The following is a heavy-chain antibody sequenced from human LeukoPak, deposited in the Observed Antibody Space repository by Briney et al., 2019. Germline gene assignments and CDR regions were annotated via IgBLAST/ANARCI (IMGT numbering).Heavy chain of an antibody. V-gene: IGHV4-61*10. CDR2: IYYSGST. Sequence: ASQTLSLTCTVSGGSISSASYCWSWIRQPAGKGLEWIGYIYYSGSTNYNPSLKSRVTISVDTSKNQFSLKLSSVTAADTAVYYCAKVRSYYYYMDVWGKGTTVTISS. CDR1: GGSISSASYC. J-gene: IGHJ6*03. CDR3: AKVRSYYYYMDV.